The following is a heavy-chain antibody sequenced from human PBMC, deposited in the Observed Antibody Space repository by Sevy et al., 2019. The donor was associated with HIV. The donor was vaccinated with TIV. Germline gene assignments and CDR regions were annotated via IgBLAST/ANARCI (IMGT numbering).Heavy chain of an antibody. Sequence: SETLSLTCTVSGGSISSGGYYWSWIRQHPGKGLEWIGYIYYSGSTYYNPSLKSRVTISVDTSKNQFSLKLSSVTAADTAGYYWARGNGVGYYYYGMDVWGQGTTVTVSS. D-gene: IGHD1-1*01. V-gene: IGHV4-31*03. CDR3: ARGNGVGYYYYGMDV. J-gene: IGHJ6*02. CDR2: IYYSGST. CDR1: GGSISSGGYY.